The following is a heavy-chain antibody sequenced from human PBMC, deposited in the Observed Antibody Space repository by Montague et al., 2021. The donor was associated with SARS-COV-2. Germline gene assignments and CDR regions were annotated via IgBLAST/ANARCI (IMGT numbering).Heavy chain of an antibody. CDR3: AHRLPAVAAFDY. CDR1: GFSLSTRTVG. Sequence: PALVKPTQTLTLTCTFSGFSLSTRTVGVGWIRQPPGKALEWLALIYWDDDKRYSPSLKSRPTITKATSKNQVVLTMTNMDPVDTATYYCAHRLPAVAAFDYWGQGTLVTVSS. J-gene: IGHJ4*02. CDR2: IYWDDDK. D-gene: IGHD6-6*01. V-gene: IGHV2-5*02.